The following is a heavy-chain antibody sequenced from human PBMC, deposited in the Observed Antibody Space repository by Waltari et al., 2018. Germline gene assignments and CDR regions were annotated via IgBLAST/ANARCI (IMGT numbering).Heavy chain of an antibody. J-gene: IGHJ4*02. CDR2: VSAYNGNT. D-gene: IGHD1-26*01. CDR3: ARDRATYYFDY. CDR1: GYNFTING. V-gene: IGHV1-18*01. Sequence: QVQLVQSGAEVKKPGASVKVSCKASGYNFTINGISGVRQAPGQGLEWMGWVSAYNGNTNYTQKLQGRVTMTTDTPTSTAYMELGSLRSDDSAVYYWARDRATYYFDYWGQGTLVTVSS.